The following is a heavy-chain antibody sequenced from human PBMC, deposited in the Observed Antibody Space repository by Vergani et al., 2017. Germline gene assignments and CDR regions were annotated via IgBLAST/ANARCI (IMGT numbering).Heavy chain of an antibody. Sequence: QVQLVQSGAEVKKPGASVNVSCKVSGYTLTELSMHWVRQAPGKGLEWMGGFDPEDGETIYAQKFQGRVTMTEDTSTDTAYMELSSLRSEDTAVYYCATEXRVGGPLFPDAFDIWGQGAMVTVSS. V-gene: IGHV1-24*01. J-gene: IGHJ3*02. CDR2: FDPEDGET. D-gene: IGHD2-15*01. CDR1: GYTLTELS. CDR3: ATEXRVGGPLFPDAFDI.